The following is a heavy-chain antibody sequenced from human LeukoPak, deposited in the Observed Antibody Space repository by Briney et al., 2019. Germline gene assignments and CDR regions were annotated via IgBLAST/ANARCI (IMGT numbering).Heavy chain of an antibody. D-gene: IGHD2-2*01. V-gene: IGHV3-30*02. CDR1: GFTFSTYG. J-gene: IGHJ5*02. Sequence: GGSLRLSCAASGFTFSTYGMHWVRQAPGKGLEWLAFMHYDGSIKYFADSVRARSTISRDNSNSTLYLEMKSLRGEDTAVYYCARDDCSTSSCQKHQNWFDPWGQGTLVTVSS. CDR2: MHYDGSIK. CDR3: ARDDCSTSSCQKHQNWFDP.